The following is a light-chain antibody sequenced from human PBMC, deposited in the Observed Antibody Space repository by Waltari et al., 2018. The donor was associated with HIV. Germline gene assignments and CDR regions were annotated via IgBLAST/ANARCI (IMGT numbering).Light chain of an antibody. Sequence: DVVMTYSPDLVIGSLGGSVTITWMSSQSIFFNSEKKNYLAGYQQEPGHPRKLPGYWASTRESGVPPRFSGSGSGTEFTVTISRLQAEDAATYFCQQYNMTPPPFGQGTKVEIK. CDR2: WAS. CDR3: QQYNMTPPP. J-gene: IGKJ1*01. V-gene: IGKV4-1*01. CDR1: QSIFFNSEKKNY.